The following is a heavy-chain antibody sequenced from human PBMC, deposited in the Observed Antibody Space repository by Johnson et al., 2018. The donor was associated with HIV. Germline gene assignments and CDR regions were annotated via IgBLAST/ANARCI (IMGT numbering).Heavy chain of an antibody. CDR2: ISYDGSNK. Sequence: QVLLVESGGGVVQPGRSLRLSCAASGFTFSSYAMHWVRQAPGKGLEWVAVISYDGSNKYYADSVKGRFTISRDNAKNSLYLQMNSLRAEDTAVYYCAKESETYGGNIGFEHPFDIWGQGTMVTVSS. CDR1: GFTFSSYA. CDR3: AKESETYGGNIGFEHPFDI. J-gene: IGHJ3*02. D-gene: IGHD4-23*01. V-gene: IGHV3-30-3*01.